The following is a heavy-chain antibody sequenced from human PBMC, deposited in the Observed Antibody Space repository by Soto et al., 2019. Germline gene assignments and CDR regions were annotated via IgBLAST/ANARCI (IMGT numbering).Heavy chain of an antibody. D-gene: IGHD3-10*01. CDR2: IYYLGST. J-gene: IGHJ4*02. V-gene: IGHV4-59*01. CDR1: GGSMSEYF. CDR3: ARDGYDGSGSPYPAY. Sequence: SETLSLTXSVSGGSMSEYFWSWIRQSPGKGLEWIGYIYYLGSTDYNPSLKSRVTISVDTSKRQFSLRLTSVTAADTAVYYCARDGYDGSGSPYPAYWGPGTQVTVSS.